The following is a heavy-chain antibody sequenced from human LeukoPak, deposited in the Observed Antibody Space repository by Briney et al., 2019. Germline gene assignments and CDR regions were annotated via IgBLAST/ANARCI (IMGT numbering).Heavy chain of an antibody. CDR1: GGSFSGYY. V-gene: IGHV4-34*01. Sequence: SETLSLTCAVYGGSFSGYYWSWIRQPPEKGLEWIGEINHSGSTNYNPSLKSRVTISVDTSKNQFSLKLSSVTAADTAVYYCARRRSGGGFANWFDPWGQGTLVTVSS. CDR3: ARRRSGGGFANWFDP. CDR2: INHSGST. J-gene: IGHJ5*02. D-gene: IGHD3-16*01.